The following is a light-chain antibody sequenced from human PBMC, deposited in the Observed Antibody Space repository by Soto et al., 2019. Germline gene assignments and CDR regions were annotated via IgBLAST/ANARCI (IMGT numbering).Light chain of an antibody. J-gene: IGLJ1*01. CDR2: EVS. V-gene: IGLV2-14*01. CDR1: SSDVGAYNY. Sequence: QSVLTQPASVSGSPGQSITISCTGTSSDVGAYNYVSWYQHHPGEAPKLMIYEVSNRPSGVSNRFSGSKSGNTASLTISGLQAEDEADYHCSSYTASGTCVFGTGTKLTVL. CDR3: SSYTASGTCV.